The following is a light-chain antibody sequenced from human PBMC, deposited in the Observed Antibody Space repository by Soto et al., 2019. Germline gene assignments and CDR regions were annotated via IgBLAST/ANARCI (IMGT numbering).Light chain of an antibody. V-gene: IGKV3-11*01. Sequence: EIVLTQSPATLSLSPGERATLSCRTSQSVSKYFAWYQQKPGRAPRLLIYDASSRATGIPARFIGSGSGTEFTLTISSLEPEDFAFYYCQQLSNWPITFGQGTRLEIK. CDR2: DAS. J-gene: IGKJ5*01. CDR1: QSVSKY. CDR3: QQLSNWPIT.